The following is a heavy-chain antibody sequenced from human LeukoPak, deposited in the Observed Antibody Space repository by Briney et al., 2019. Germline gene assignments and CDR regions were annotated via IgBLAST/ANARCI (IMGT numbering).Heavy chain of an antibody. Sequence: ASVGVCGKASGYTFTDYYMHWVRRAPGQGGEWMGGFNPNSGFPDYAQKFQCRVTMTRETSISTAYLELSSLRSDDTAVFCCARGFPERQDCSGGSCYPLFDYWRQGTLVTVSS. CDR2: FNPNSGFP. CDR3: ARGFPERQDCSGGSCYPLFDY. CDR1: GYTFTDYY. V-gene: IGHV1-2*02. D-gene: IGHD2-15*01. J-gene: IGHJ4*02.